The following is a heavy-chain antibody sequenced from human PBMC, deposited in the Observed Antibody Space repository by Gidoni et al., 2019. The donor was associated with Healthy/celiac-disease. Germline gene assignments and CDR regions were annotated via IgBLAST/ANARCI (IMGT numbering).Heavy chain of an antibody. CDR3: AKSRGMILYYFDY. CDR2: ISGSDGST. D-gene: IGHD3-16*01. CDR1: GFTFSSYG. V-gene: IGHV3-23*01. J-gene: IGHJ4*02. Sequence: EVQLLESGGGLVQPGGSLRLSCAAPGFTFSSYGMNWVRQAPGKGLEWVSTISGSDGSTYSADSVKGRFTISRDNSKNTLYLQMNSLRAEDTAVYYCAKSRGMILYYFDYWGQGTLVTVSS.